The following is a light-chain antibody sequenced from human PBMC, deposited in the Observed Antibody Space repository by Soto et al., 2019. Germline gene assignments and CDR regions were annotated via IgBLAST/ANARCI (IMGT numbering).Light chain of an antibody. V-gene: IGKV1-39*01. J-gene: IGKJ1*01. CDR1: QSISNY. CDR2: AAS. Sequence: DIQMTQSPSSLSASVGDRVTITCRASQSISNYLNWYQQKPGKAPKLLIYAASSLQSGVPSRFSGSGSGTDFTLTISSLQREDFATYYCQQSYSTPRTFGQGTKVEIK. CDR3: QQSYSTPRT.